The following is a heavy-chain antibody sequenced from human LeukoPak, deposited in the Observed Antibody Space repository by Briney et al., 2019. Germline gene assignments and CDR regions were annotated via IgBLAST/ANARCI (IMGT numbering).Heavy chain of an antibody. Sequence: GGSLRLSCVASGFTFDHYAMHWVRQAPGKGLEWVALISADAGSTYYADSVKGRFTISRDNSKSSLYLQMNSLRTEDTAFYYCAKESWSDYWGQGTLVTVSS. J-gene: IGHJ4*02. CDR1: GFTFDHYA. CDR3: AKESWSDY. D-gene: IGHD2-8*01. CDR2: ISADAGST. V-gene: IGHV3-43*02.